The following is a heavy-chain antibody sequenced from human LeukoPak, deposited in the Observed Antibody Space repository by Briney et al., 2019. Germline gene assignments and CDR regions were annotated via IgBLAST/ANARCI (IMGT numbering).Heavy chain of an antibody. Sequence: ASVKVSCKSSGYTFTSYSIHWVRQAPGQGLEWMGLINPSGGSTNYAQKFQGRVTMTRDTSTSTVYMELSSLRSEDTAVYYCARGPSITMVRGGQWYYYMDVWGKGTTVTISS. CDR2: INPSGGST. CDR1: GYTFTSYS. D-gene: IGHD3-10*01. CDR3: ARGPSITMVRGGQWYYYMDV. J-gene: IGHJ6*03. V-gene: IGHV1-46*01.